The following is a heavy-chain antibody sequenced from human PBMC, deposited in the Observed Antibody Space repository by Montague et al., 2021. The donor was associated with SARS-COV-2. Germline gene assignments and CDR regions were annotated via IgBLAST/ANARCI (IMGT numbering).Heavy chain of an antibody. J-gene: IGHJ5*02. Sequence: PALVKPTQTLTLTCTFSGFSLSTSGVGVGWIRQPPGKALEWLALIYWDDDKRYSPSLKSRLTTTKDTSKNQVVLTLTNMDPVDTATYYCAHSGMITFGGIIVKAFDWFDPWGQGTLVTVSS. D-gene: IGHD3-16*02. CDR3: AHSGMITFGGIIVKAFDWFDP. CDR2: IYWDDDK. V-gene: IGHV2-5*02. CDR1: GFSLSTSGVG.